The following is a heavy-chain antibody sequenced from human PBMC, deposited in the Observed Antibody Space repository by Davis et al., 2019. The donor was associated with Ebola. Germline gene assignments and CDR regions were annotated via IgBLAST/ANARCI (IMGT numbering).Heavy chain of an antibody. CDR2: IYYSGST. CDR1: GGSFSGYY. Sequence: MPGGSLRLSCAVYGGSFSGYYWSWIRQPPGKGLEWIGYIYYSGSTNYNPSLKSRVTISVDTSKNQFSLKLSSVTAADTAVYYCARQYYDILTGYYTWFDPWGQGTLVTVSS. V-gene: IGHV4-59*01. CDR3: ARQYYDILTGYYTWFDP. D-gene: IGHD3-9*01. J-gene: IGHJ5*02.